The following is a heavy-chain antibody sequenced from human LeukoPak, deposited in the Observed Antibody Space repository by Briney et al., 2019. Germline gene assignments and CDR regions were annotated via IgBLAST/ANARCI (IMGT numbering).Heavy chain of an antibody. V-gene: IGHV3-23*01. J-gene: IGHJ4*02. CDR1: GCTFSSYA. D-gene: IGHD2-2*01. CDR3: AKGRSGVSSAAINY. CDR2: ISGSGDST. Sequence: PGGSLRLSCAASGCTFSSYAMRWVRQAPGKGLEWVSTISGSGDSTYYADSVKGRFTISRDNSKNTLHLQINSLRAEDTAVYSCAKGRSGVSSAAINYWGQGTLVTVSS.